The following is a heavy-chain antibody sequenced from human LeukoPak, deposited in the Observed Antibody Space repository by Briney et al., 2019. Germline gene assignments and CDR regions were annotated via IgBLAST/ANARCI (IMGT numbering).Heavy chain of an antibody. V-gene: IGHV3-11*06. Sequence: GGSLRLSCAASGFTFSDNYMSWIRQAPGKGLGWVSYISSSSSYTNYADSVKGRFTISRDNAKNSLYLQMNSLRAEDTAVYYCARASPYASYDYWGQGTLVTVSS. CDR2: ISSSSSYT. CDR3: ARASPYASYDY. D-gene: IGHD3-16*01. J-gene: IGHJ4*02. CDR1: GFTFSDNY.